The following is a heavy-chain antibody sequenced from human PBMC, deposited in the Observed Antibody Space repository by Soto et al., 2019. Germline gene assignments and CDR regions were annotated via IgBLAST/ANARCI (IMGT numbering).Heavy chain of an antibody. V-gene: IGHV3-30-3*01. D-gene: IGHD2-2*01. CDR3: ARGLVLVPAAMGY. CDR2: ISYDGSNK. J-gene: IGHJ4*02. CDR1: GFTFSSYA. Sequence: QVQLVESGGGVVQPGRSLRLSCAASGFTFSSYAMHWVRQAPGKGLEWVAVISYDGSNKYYADSVKGRFTISRDNSKNTLYLQMNSLRAADTAVYYWARGLVLVPAAMGYWGQETLVTVSS.